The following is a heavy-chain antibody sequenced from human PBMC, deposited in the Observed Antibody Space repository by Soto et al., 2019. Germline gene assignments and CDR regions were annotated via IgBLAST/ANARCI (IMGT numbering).Heavy chain of an antibody. CDR2: INQDGGTR. CDR3: VSAIGAAESY. V-gene: IGHV3-7*01. Sequence: EVQVVESGGGLVQPGGSLRLSCAASGFTFSRYWMSWVRQAPGRGLGWVANINQDGGTRHYVDSVKGRFTIYRDDAKNALYLQMNSLRAEDTAVFYCVSAIGAAESYWGQGTLVTVSS. J-gene: IGHJ4*02. D-gene: IGHD6-13*01. CDR1: GFTFSRYW.